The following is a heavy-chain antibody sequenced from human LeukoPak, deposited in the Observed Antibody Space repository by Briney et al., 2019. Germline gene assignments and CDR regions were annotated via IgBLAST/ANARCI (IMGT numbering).Heavy chain of an antibody. J-gene: IGHJ5*02. CDR2: ISSSGSTI. CDR3: AREEYSSSSGFDP. V-gene: IGHV3-48*03. D-gene: IGHD6-6*01. CDR1: GFTFSSYE. Sequence: QPGGPLRLSCAASGFTFSSYEMNWVRQAPGKGLEWVSYISSSGSTIYYADSVKGRFTISRDNAKNSLYLQMNSLRAEDTAVYYCAREEYSSSSGFDPWGQGTLVTVSS.